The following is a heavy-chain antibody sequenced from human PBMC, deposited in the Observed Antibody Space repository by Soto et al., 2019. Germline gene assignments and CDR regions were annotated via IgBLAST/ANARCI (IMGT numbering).Heavy chain of an antibody. J-gene: IGHJ6*02. CDR1: GGSFSGYY. V-gene: IGHV4-34*01. CDR2: INHSGST. D-gene: IGHD2-15*01. Sequence: SETLSLTCAVYGGSFSGYYWSWIRQPPGKGREWIGEINHSGSTNYNPSLKSRVTISVDTSKNQFSLKLSSVTAADTAVYYCARGGRYCSGGSCRYERVVGRHYYYYGMDVGGQGTTVT. CDR3: ARGGRYCSGGSCRYERVVGRHYYYYGMDV.